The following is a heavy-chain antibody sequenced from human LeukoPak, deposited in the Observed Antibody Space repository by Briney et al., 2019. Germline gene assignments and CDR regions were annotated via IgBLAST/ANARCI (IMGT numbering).Heavy chain of an antibody. CDR2: IYHSGST. V-gene: IGHV4-4*02. CDR3: ARELIAAAGTKAFDI. D-gene: IGHD6-13*01. CDR1: GGSISSSNW. Sequence: SGTLSLTCAVSGGSISSSNWWSWVRQPPGKGLEWIGEIYHSGSTNYNPSLKSRVTISVDKSKNQFSLKLSSVTAADTAVYYCARELIAAAGTKAFDIWGQGTMVTVSS. J-gene: IGHJ3*02.